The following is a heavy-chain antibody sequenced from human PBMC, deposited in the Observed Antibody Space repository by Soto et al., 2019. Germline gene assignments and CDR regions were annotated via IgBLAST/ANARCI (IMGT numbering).Heavy chain of an antibody. J-gene: IGHJ4*02. V-gene: IGHV3-30*15. Sequence: VQLVESGGCVVQPGRSLRLSCAASGFSFSLNAMHWVRQAPGKGLEWVAVISYDGGDKFYAASVKGRFTISRDNSENTLYLHMSSLKSEDTAVYYCARDRYSAAVATYIDYWGQGALVSVSS. CDR2: ISYDGGDK. CDR1: GFSFSLNA. CDR3: ARDRYSAAVATYIDY. D-gene: IGHD2-2*01.